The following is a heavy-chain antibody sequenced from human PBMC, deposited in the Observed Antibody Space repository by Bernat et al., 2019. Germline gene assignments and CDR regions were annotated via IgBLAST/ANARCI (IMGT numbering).Heavy chain of an antibody. CDR1: GGSISSYY. D-gene: IGHD3-22*01. J-gene: IGHJ3*02. CDR3: ARPWNYYDSSGFQKGYDAFDI. Sequence: QVQLQESGPGLVKPSETLSLTCTVSGGSISSYYWSWIRQPPGKGLEWIGYIYYSGSTNYNPSLKSRVTISVETSKNQCSLKLSSVTAADTAVYYCARPWNYYDSSGFQKGYDAFDIWGQGTMVTVSS. CDR2: IYYSGST. V-gene: IGHV4-59*08.